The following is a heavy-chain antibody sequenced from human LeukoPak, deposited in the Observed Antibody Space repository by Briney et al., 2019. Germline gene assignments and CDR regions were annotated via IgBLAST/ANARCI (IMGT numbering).Heavy chain of an antibody. D-gene: IGHD5-12*01. J-gene: IGHJ2*01. CDR2: IHPGNSDT. V-gene: IGHV5-51*01. Sequence: GESLKISCKGSGYSFSSYWIGWVRHMPGKGLEWVGIIHPGNSDTRYSPSFQGQVTISADKSITTAYLQWSSLKASDTAMYYCARTPGSSDYRGYQYWHFDLWGRGTLVTVSS. CDR3: ARTPGSSDYRGYQYWHFDL. CDR1: GYSFSSYW.